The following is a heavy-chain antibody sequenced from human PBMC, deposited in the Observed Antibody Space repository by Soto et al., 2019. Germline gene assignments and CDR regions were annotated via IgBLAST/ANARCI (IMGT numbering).Heavy chain of an antibody. J-gene: IGHJ6*02. CDR2: IIPLFGTT. CDR1: EGTFNSYV. D-gene: IGHD3-3*01. Sequence: QVKLVQSRAEVKKPGSSVRVSCKASEGTFNSYVVSWVRQAPGLGLQWMGGIIPLFGTTNHAHQLEGRVTITADTSTTTAYMELSGLRPGDTAVYYCARGDTIFESSERYYHYGLDVWGQGTTVIVSS. V-gene: IGHV1-69*06. CDR3: ARGDTIFESSERYYHYGLDV.